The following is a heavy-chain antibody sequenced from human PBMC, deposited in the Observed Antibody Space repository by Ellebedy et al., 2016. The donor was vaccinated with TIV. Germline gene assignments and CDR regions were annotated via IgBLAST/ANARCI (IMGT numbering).Heavy chain of an antibody. CDR3: ARKTAVAGHWYFDL. CDR2: ISAYNGNT. CDR1: GYTFTSYG. Sequence: ASVKVSXXASGYTFTSYGISWVRQAPGQGLEWMGWISAYNGNTNYAQKLQGRVTMTTDTSTSTAYMELRSLRSDDTAVYYCARKTAVAGHWYFDLWGRGTLVTVSS. V-gene: IGHV1-18*04. J-gene: IGHJ2*01. D-gene: IGHD6-19*01.